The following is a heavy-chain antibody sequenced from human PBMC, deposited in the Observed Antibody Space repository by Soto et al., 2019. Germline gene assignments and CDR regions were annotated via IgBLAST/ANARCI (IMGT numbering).Heavy chain of an antibody. J-gene: IGHJ4*02. CDR3: ARLTCSTSCYYFDY. V-gene: IGHV4-59*08. Sequence: SETLSLTCTVSGGSISSYYWSWIRQPPGKGLEWIGYIYYSWSTNYNPSLKSRVTISVDTSKNQFSLKLSSVTAADTAVYYCARLTCSTSCYYFDYWGQGTLVTVSS. D-gene: IGHD2-2*01. CDR2: IYYSWST. CDR1: GGSISSYY.